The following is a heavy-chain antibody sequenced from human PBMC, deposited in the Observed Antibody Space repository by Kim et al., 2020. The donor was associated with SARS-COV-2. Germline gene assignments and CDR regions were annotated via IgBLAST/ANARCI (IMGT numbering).Heavy chain of an antibody. D-gene: IGHD3-3*01. Sequence: SETLSLTCTVSGGSISSYYWSWIRQPPGKGLEWIGYIYYSGSTNYNPSLKSRVTISVDTSKNQFSLKLSSVTAADTAVYYCARLGHTISWGDYYYYYYMDVWGKGTTDTVSS. CDR3: ARLGHTISWGDYYYYYYMDV. V-gene: IGHV4-59*08. J-gene: IGHJ6*03. CDR1: GGSISSYY. CDR2: IYYSGST.